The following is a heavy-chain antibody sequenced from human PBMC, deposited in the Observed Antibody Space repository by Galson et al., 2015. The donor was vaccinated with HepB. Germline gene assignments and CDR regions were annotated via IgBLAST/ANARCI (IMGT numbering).Heavy chain of an antibody. J-gene: IGHJ4*02. CDR3: AKELHDYGDYGLCFDY. V-gene: IGHV3-30*18. CDR1: GFTFSSYG. CDR2: ISYDGSNK. Sequence: SLRLSCAASGFTFSSYGMHWVRQAPGKGLEWVAVISYDGSNKYYADSVKGRFTISRDNSKNTLYLQMNSLRAEDTAVYYCAKELHDYGDYGLCFDYWGQGTLVTVSS. D-gene: IGHD4-17*01.